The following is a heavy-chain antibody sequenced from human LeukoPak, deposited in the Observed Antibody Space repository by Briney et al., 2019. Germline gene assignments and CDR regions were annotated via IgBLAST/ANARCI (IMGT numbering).Heavy chain of an antibody. CDR1: GGPISSYY. CDR3: ARASRTYCSGGSCWLGYFDY. V-gene: IGHV4-59*12. CDR2: IYYSGST. D-gene: IGHD2-15*01. Sequence: SETLSLTCTVSGGPISSYYWSWIRQPPGKGLEWIGYIYYSGSTNYNPSLKSRVTISVDTSKNQFSLKLSSVTAADTAVYYCARASRTYCSGGSCWLGYFDYWGQGTLVTVSS. J-gene: IGHJ4*02.